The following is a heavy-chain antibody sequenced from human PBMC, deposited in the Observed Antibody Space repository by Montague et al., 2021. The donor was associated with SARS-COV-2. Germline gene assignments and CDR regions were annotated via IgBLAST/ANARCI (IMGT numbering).Heavy chain of an antibody. V-gene: IGHV3-20*04. CDR2: INWNGGST. CDR3: ARGNYDILTRYYSRDYYYGVDV. Sequence: SLILSCAASGFNFDEYGMSWVRQAPVKGLEWVSGINWNGGSTGYXDSVKGRFTISRDNAKNSLYLQMNSLRAEDTALYYCARGNYDILTRYYSRDYYYGVDVWGQGTTVTVSS. J-gene: IGHJ6*02. CDR1: GFNFDEYG. D-gene: IGHD3-9*01.